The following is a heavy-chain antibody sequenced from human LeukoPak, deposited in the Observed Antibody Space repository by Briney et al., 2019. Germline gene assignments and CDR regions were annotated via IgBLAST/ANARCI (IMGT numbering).Heavy chain of an antibody. CDR2: IWPHGTNT. V-gene: IGHV3-33*01. J-gene: IGHJ2*01. CDR3: AGGPRYTGYAFQL. Sequence: PGGSLRLSCAASGFTFNNYDMHWVRQAPGKGLEWVAFIWPHGTNTYYGDSVKGRFTISRDNSKNTLYLQMNSLRAEDTAVYYCAGGPRYTGYAFQLWGRGTLVTVSS. D-gene: IGHD5-12*01. CDR1: GFTFNNYD.